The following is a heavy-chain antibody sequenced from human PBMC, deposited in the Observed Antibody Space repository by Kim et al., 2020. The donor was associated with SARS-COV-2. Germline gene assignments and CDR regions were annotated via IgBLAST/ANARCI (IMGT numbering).Heavy chain of an antibody. J-gene: IGHJ4*02. V-gene: IGHV1-46*01. D-gene: IGHD6-13*01. Sequence: ANRLQGRLTVTRDTSTSTVYIELSSLRSDDTAVYYCARDYITAAGKEDFDYWGQGTLVTISS. CDR3: ARDYITAAGKEDFDY.